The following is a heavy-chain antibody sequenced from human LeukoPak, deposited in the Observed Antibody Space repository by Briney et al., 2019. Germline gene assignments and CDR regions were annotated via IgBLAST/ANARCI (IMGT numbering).Heavy chain of an antibody. CDR2: ISSSGSTI. V-gene: IGHV3-48*03. J-gene: IGHJ4*02. Sequence: PGGSLRLSCAASGFTFSSYEMNWVRQAPGKGLEWVSYISSSGSTIYYADSVKGRFTISRDSAKNSLYLQMTSLRAEDTAVYYCARRASTSYYYDSNGVHDYWGQGTLVTVSS. CDR3: ARRASTSYYYDSNGVHDY. D-gene: IGHD3-22*01. CDR1: GFTFSSYE.